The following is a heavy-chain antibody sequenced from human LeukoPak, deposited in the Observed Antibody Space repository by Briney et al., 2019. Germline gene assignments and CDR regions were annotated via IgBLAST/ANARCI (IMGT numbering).Heavy chain of an antibody. Sequence: ASVKVSCKASGYTFTDYYIHWVRQAPGQGLEWMAWINPDSGGTYYAQNFHDRITLTRDTSISTAYMELSRLRSDDTAIYYCARANALYCSSTSCLFDYWGQGTLVTVSS. V-gene: IGHV1-2*02. J-gene: IGHJ4*02. CDR1: GYTFTDYY. CDR3: ARANALYCSSTSCLFDY. D-gene: IGHD2-2*01. CDR2: INPDSGGT.